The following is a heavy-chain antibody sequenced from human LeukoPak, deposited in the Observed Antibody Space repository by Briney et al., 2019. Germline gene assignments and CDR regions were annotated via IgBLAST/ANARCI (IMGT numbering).Heavy chain of an antibody. CDR1: GGSFNGYY. J-gene: IGHJ4*02. D-gene: IGHD6-19*01. CDR2: INHSGST. V-gene: IGHV4-34*01. Sequence: PSETLSLTCAVYGGSFNGYYWSWIRQPPGKGLEWIGEINHSGSTNYNPSPKSRVTISVDTSKNQFSLKLSSVTAADTAVYYCARLLKNYSSGWFDYWGQGTLVTVSS. CDR3: ARLLKNYSSGWFDY.